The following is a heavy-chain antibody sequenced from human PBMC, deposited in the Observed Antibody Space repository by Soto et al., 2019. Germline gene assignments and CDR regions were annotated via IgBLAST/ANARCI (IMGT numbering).Heavy chain of an antibody. CDR3: FTSKQGPTAYCGGDCLKSDAFDI. J-gene: IGHJ3*02. V-gene: IGHV1-8*01. CDR1: GYTFTSYD. CDR2: MNPNSGNT. Sequence: ASVKVSCKASGYTFTSYDINWVRQATGQGLEWMGWMNPNSGNTGYAQKFQGRVTMTRNTSISTAYMELSSLRSEDTAVYYCFTSKQGPTAYCGGDCLKSDAFDIWGQGTMVTVSS. D-gene: IGHD2-21*02.